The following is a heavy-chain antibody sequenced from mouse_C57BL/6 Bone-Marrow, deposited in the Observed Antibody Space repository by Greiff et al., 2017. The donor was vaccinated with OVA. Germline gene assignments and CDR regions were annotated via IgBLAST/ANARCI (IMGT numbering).Heavy chain of an antibody. CDR2: ISSGGSYT. CDR3: ARPFYYYGREFAWFAY. CDR1: GFTFSSYG. V-gene: IGHV5-6*01. D-gene: IGHD1-1*01. Sequence: EVQRVESGGDLVKPGGSLKLSCAASGFTFSSYGMSWVRQTPDKRLEWVATISSGGSYTYYPDSVKGRFTISRDNAKNTLYLQMSSLKSEDTAMYYCARPFYYYGREFAWFAYWGQGTLVTVSA. J-gene: IGHJ3*01.